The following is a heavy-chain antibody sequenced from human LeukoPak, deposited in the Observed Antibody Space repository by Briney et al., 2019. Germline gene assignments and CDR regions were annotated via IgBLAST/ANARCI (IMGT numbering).Heavy chain of an antibody. CDR1: GYTFSSYG. J-gene: IGHJ4*02. CDR3: ARGLRDYFDY. Sequence: ASVKVSCKASGYTFSSYGISWVRQAPGQGLEWMGIINPSGGSTSYAQKFQGRVTMTRDTSTSTVYMELSSLRSEDTAVYYCARGLRDYFDYWGQGTLVTVSS. CDR2: INPSGGST. D-gene: IGHD3-10*01. V-gene: IGHV1-46*01.